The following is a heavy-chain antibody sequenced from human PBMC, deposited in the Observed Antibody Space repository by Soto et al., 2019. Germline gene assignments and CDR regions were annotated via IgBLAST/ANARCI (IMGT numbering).Heavy chain of an antibody. V-gene: IGHV4-4*07. CDR2: IYATGTT. CDR1: GASISGFY. CDR3: VRDGTKTLRDWFDP. J-gene: IGHJ5*02. D-gene: IGHD1-1*01. Sequence: SLSLTCTVSGASISGFYWSWIRKSAGKGLEWIGRIYATGTTDYNPSLKSRVMMSVDTSKKQFSLKLRSVTAADTAVYYCVRDGTKTLRDWFDPWGQVISVTVSS.